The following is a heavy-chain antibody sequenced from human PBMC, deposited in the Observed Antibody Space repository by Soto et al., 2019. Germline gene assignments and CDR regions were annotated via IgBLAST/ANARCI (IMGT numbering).Heavy chain of an antibody. CDR2: ISGSGGST. V-gene: IGHV3-23*01. Sequence: GGSLRLSCAASGFTFSSYAMSWVRQAPGKGLEWVSAISGSGGSTYYADSVKGRFTISRDNSKNTLYLQMNSLRAEDTAVYYCAKDRLGKTHYYYYGMDVWGQGTTVTVSS. CDR1: GFTFSSYA. D-gene: IGHD7-27*01. CDR3: AKDRLGKTHYYYYGMDV. J-gene: IGHJ6*02.